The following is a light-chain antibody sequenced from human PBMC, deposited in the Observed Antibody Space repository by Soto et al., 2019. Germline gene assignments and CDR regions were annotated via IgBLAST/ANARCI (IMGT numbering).Light chain of an antibody. V-gene: IGKV3-20*01. J-gene: IGKJ1*01. CDR3: QQYGSSPWT. CDR1: QSVSSSY. Sequence: ETVLTQSPGTLSLSPGERGTLSCRASQSVSSSYLAWYQQKPGQAPRLLIYGTSSRDTGIPDRFSGSGSGTDFTLTISSLEPEEFAVYYCQQYGSSPWTFGQGTKVEIK. CDR2: GTS.